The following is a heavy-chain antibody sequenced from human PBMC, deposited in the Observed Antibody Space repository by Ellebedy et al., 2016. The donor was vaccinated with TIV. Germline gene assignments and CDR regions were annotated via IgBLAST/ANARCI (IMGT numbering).Heavy chain of an antibody. J-gene: IGHJ4*02. Sequence: AASVKVSCKASGYTFTGYDMHWVRQAPGQGLEWMGWIHPNSGGTNYAQKFQGRVTMTRDTSISTAYMELSRLRADDTAVYYCARVWPGIAAADYWGQGTLVTVSS. CDR1: GYTFTGYD. V-gene: IGHV1-2*02. D-gene: IGHD6-13*01. CDR3: ARVWPGIAAADY. CDR2: IHPNSGGT.